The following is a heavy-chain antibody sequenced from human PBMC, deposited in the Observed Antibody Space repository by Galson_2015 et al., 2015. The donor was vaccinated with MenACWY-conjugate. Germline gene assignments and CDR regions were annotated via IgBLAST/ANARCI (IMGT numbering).Heavy chain of an antibody. CDR1: GFTFSTEA. CDR3: VKRVVTTTVDPLFDP. D-gene: IGHD4-11*01. Sequence: SLRLSCAASGFTFSTEAMSWVRQAPGKGLEWVSTISGSGGNRYYPDSVKGRFTISRDNSKNTLYLQMTRLRADDAAVYYCVKRVVTTTVDPLFDPWGQGTLVTVAS. J-gene: IGHJ5*02. V-gene: IGHV3-23*01. CDR2: ISGSGGNR.